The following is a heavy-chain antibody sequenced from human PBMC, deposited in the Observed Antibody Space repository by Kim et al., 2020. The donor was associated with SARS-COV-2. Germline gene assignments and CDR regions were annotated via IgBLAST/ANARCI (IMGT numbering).Heavy chain of an antibody. J-gene: IGHJ4*02. V-gene: IGHV4-39*01. D-gene: IGHD6-6*01. CDR2: ICPTGAT. Sequence: SETLSLTCSVSGGSVSSRSYYWGWFRQPPGKGPEWIGSICPTGATFHNPSLKSRVTTFVDTSKNQYSLNLKSVTAADTAVYYCVATSTVSWGQGTLVTVYS. CDR3: VATSTVS. CDR1: GGSVSSRSYY.